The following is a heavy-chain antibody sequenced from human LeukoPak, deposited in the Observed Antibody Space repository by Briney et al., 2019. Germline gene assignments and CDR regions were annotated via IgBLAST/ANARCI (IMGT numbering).Heavy chain of an antibody. V-gene: IGHV4-34*01. CDR3: ARSLTTDDY. CDR2: INHSGST. CDR1: GGSFSGYY. J-gene: IGHJ4*02. D-gene: IGHD4-17*01. Sequence: PSETLSLTCAVYGGSFSGYYWSWIRQPPGKGLEWIGEINHSGSTNYNPSLKSRVTISVDTSKNQFSLKLSSVTAADTAVYYCARSLTTDDYWGQGTLVTVSS.